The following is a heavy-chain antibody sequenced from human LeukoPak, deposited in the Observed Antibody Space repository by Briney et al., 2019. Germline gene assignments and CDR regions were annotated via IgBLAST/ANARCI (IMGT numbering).Heavy chain of an antibody. CDR2: ISSNGGSS. V-gene: IGHV3-64D*09. CDR1: GFTFSAYA. J-gene: IGHJ4*02. Sequence: GGSLRLSCSASGFTFSAYAMYWVRQAPGKGLEYVSGISSNGGSSFYADSVEGRFTISRDNSKNTLYLQVSSLRAEDTAVYYCVKITSVTGGDCWGQGTRLTVSS. CDR3: VKITSVTGGDC. D-gene: IGHD1-1*01.